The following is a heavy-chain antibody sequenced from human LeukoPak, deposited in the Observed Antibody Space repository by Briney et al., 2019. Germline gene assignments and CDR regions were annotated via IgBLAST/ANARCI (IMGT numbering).Heavy chain of an antibody. J-gene: IGHJ4*02. V-gene: IGHV4-59*08. CDR1: GGSIGSYY. CDR2: IHYSGST. Sequence: PSETLSLTCTVSGGSIGSYYWNWIRQAPGKGLEWIGYIHYSGSTNYNPSLKSRVTISVDTSKNQFSLKLSSVTAADTAVYYCARLTYGGNSLYFDYWGQGTLVTVSS. CDR3: ARLTYGGNSLYFDY. D-gene: IGHD4-23*01.